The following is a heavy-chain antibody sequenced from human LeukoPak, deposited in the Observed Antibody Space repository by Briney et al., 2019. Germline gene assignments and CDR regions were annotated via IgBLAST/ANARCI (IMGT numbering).Heavy chain of an antibody. CDR3: VRPFHYYDSSGGSY. CDR2: IGASGGST. Sequence: GGTLRLSCGASGFTFSSYAMSWVRQAPGKGLEWVSRIGASGGSTYYGDSVKGRFTISRDNSKNTLYLQMSNLRADVTAVYYCVRPFHYYDSSGGSYWRQGTLVTVSS. V-gene: IGHV3-23*01. CDR1: GFTFSSYA. D-gene: IGHD3-22*01. J-gene: IGHJ4*02.